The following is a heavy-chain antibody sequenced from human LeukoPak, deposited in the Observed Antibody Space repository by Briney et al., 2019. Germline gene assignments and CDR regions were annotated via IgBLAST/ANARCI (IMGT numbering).Heavy chain of an antibody. Sequence: GGSLRLSCAVSGITLSNYGMSWVRQAPGKGLEWVAGISDSGGRTNYADSVKGRFTISRDNPKNTLYLQMNSLRAEDTAVYYCAREYSSSVSFDPWGQGTLVTVSS. J-gene: IGHJ5*02. CDR1: GITLSNYG. CDR2: ISDSGGRT. D-gene: IGHD6-6*01. V-gene: IGHV3-23*01. CDR3: AREYSSSVSFDP.